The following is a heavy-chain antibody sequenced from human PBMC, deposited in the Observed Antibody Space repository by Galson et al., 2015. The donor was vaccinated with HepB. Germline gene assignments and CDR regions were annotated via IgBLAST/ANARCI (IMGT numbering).Heavy chain of an antibody. V-gene: IGHV4-34*01. CDR2: INHSGST. D-gene: IGHD1-1*01. CDR3: ARLLGGTTWVAFDI. CDR1: GGSFSGFY. J-gene: IGHJ3*02. Sequence: ETLSLTCAVYGGSFSGFYWTWIRQPPGKGLEWIGEINHSGSTNYNPSLKSRVTISVDMSKNQFSLRLTSVTAADSAVYYCARLLGGTTWVAFDIWGHGRMVIVSS.